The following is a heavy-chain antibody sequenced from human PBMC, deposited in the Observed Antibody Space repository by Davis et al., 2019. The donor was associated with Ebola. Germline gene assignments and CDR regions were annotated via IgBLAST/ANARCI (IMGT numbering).Heavy chain of an antibody. V-gene: IGHV4-4*09. CDR3: ARLNGYDLAFDY. CDR1: IGSMNDYY. J-gene: IGHJ4*02. CDR2: IYATGTT. Sequence: SETLSLTCTVSIGSMNDYYWTWIRQSPGKGLEWIAYIYATGTTSYSPSLRSRVVISVDTSKNQFSLRLNSVSAADTAVYYCARLNGYDLAFDYWGQGALVTVSS. D-gene: IGHD5-12*01.